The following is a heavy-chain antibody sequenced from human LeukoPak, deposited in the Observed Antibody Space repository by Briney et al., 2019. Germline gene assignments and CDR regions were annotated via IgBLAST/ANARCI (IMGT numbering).Heavy chain of an antibody. CDR2: IYYSGST. D-gene: IGHD6-13*01. J-gene: IGHJ6*02. CDR3: ARPQYSSSWYGYYYYGMDV. Sequence: SQTLSLTCTVSGGSISSGGYYWSWIRQHPGKGLEWIGYIYYSGSTYYNPSLKSRVTISIDTSKNQFSLKLSSVTAADTAVYYCARPQYSSSWYGYYYYGMDVWGQGTTVTVSS. CDR1: GGSISSGGYY. V-gene: IGHV4-31*03.